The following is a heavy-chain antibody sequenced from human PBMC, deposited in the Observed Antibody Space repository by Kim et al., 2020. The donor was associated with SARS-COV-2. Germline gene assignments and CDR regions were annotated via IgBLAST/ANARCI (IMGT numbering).Heavy chain of an antibody. J-gene: IGHJ4*02. CDR3: ARASNTAMVYFDY. V-gene: IGHV1-69*01. D-gene: IGHD5-18*01. Sequence: YAQKFQGGVTITADESTSTAYMELSSLRSEDTAVYYCARASNTAMVYFDYWGQGTLVTVSS.